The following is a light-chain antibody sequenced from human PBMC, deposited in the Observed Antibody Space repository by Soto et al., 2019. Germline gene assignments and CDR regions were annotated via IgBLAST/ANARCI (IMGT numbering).Light chain of an antibody. CDR2: AAS. CDR3: QQYNSYSPGT. Sequence: AIQMTQSPSSLSASVGDRVTVTCRASQGIRNDLGWYQQKPGKAPKLLIYAASSLQSGVPSRFSGSGSGTDFTLTISSLQPDDFATYYCQQYNSYSPGTFGQGTKVDIK. CDR1: QGIRND. J-gene: IGKJ1*01. V-gene: IGKV1-6*01.